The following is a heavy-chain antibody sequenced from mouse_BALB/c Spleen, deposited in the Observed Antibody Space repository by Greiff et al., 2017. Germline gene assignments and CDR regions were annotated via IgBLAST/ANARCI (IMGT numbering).Heavy chain of an antibody. Sequence: EVKLQESGPELVKPGASVKISCKASGYTFTDYNMHWVKQSHGKSLEWIGYIYPYNGGTGYNQKFKSKATLTVDNSSSTAYMELRSLTSEDSAVYYCAREEDDGYSSFAYWGQGTLVTVSA. V-gene: IGHV1S29*02. CDR2: IYPYNGGT. CDR3: AREEDDGYSSFAY. CDR1: GYTFTDYN. D-gene: IGHD2-3*01. J-gene: IGHJ3*01.